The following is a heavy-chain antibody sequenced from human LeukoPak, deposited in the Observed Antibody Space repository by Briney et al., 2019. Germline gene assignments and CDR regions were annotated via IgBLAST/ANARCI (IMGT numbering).Heavy chain of an antibody. V-gene: IGHV3-48*01. J-gene: IGHJ4*02. D-gene: IGHD3-16*01. CDR1: GFSLSIYS. CDR2: ITGSSTTI. Sequence: GGSLRLSCAASGFSLSIYSMNWVRQAPGKGLEWVSHITGSSTTIYYADSLRGRFTISRDNAKNSLYLQMNSLRAEDTAVYYCARGGGDYEFDYWGQGTLVTASS. CDR3: ARGGGDYEFDY.